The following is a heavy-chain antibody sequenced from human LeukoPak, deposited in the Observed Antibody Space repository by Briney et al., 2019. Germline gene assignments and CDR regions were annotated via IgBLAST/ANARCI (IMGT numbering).Heavy chain of an antibody. CDR1: GFRFTSYW. CDR2: IYPGDSDT. J-gene: IGHJ4*02. V-gene: IGHV5-51*01. CDR3: ARHSRWNTEYYYDSSGYWT. Sequence: GGSLEISLQGSGFRFTSYWIGWVRTRPGKGLEWVGIIYPGDSDTRYSPSFQGQVTISADKSISTAYLQWSSLKASDTAMYYCARHSRWNTEYYYDSSGYWTWGQGTLVTVSS. D-gene: IGHD3-22*01.